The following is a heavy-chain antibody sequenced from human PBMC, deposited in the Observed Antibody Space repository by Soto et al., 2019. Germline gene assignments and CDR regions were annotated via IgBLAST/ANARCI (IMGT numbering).Heavy chain of an antibody. CDR3: AEYYYDSSGYGRDYYGMDV. Sequence: QVQLVQSGAEVKKPGASVKVSCRASGYTFTSYYMHWVRQAPGQGLEWMGIINPSGGSTSYAQKFQGRVTMTRDTSTSTVYMELSSLRSEDTAVYYCAEYYYDSSGYGRDYYGMDVWGQGTTVTVSS. V-gene: IGHV1-46*01. CDR1: GYTFTSYY. CDR2: INPSGGST. J-gene: IGHJ6*02. D-gene: IGHD3-22*01.